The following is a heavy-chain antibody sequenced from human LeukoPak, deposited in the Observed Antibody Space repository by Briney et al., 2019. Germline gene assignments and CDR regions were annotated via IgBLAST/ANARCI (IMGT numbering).Heavy chain of an antibody. Sequence: GGSLRLSCAASGFTFSSYWMSWVRQAPGKGLEWVANIKQDGSEKYYEDSVKGRFTISRDNAKNSLYLQMNSLRAEDTAVYYCARDRAITMVRGVISYWGQGTLVTVSS. CDR3: ARDRAITMVRGVISY. CDR1: GFTFSSYW. V-gene: IGHV3-7*03. J-gene: IGHJ4*02. D-gene: IGHD3-10*01. CDR2: IKQDGSEK.